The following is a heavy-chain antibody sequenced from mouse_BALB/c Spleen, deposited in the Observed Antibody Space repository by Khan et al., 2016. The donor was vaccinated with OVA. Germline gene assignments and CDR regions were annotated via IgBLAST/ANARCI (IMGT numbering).Heavy chain of an antibody. J-gene: IGHJ4*01. CDR1: GFSFSRYN. V-gene: IGHV2-6-4*01. D-gene: IGHD2-14*01. CDR3: ARAYYRYDGYYAMDY. Sequence: QVQLKQSGPGLVAPSQSLSITCTVSGFSFSRYNIHWVRQPPGKGLEWLGMIWGGGGTDYNSTLKTRLSISKDNSKSQVFLKMNSLQTDDTAMYSYARAYYRYDGYYAMDYWGQGTSVTVSS. CDR2: IWGGGGT.